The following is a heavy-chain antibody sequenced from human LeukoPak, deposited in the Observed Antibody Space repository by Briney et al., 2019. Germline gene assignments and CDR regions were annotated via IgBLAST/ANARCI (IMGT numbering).Heavy chain of an antibody. CDR3: ARDLGIYYDSSGYYYKDY. V-gene: IGHV3-30-3*01. CDR2: ISYDGSNK. Sequence: GGSLRLSCAASGFTFSSYAMHWVRQAPGKGLEWVAVISYDGSNKYYADSVKGRFTISRDNSKNTLYLQMNSLRAEDTAVYYCARDLGIYYDSSGYYYKDYWGQGTLVTVSS. CDR1: GFTFSSYA. J-gene: IGHJ4*02. D-gene: IGHD3-22*01.